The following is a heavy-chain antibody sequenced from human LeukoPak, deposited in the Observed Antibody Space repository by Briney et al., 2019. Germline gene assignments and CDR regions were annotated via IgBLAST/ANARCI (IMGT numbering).Heavy chain of an antibody. CDR3: ASELVIAMDV. D-gene: IGHD2/OR15-2a*01. Sequence: GSLRLSCAGSGFTFSSYWMHWVRQAPRQGLVWVARISSDASSTTYADSVKGRFTISRDNRKNTLYLQMNSLRAEDTATYYCASELVIAMDVWGQGTPVTVSS. J-gene: IGHJ6*02. V-gene: IGHV3-74*03. CDR2: ISSDASST. CDR1: GFTFSSYW.